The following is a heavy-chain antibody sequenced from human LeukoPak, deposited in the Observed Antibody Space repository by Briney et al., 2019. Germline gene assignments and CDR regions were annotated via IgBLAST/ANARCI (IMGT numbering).Heavy chain of an antibody. V-gene: IGHV1-69*04. Sequence: ASVKVSCKASGGIFNSYTITWVRQAPGQGLEWMGRIIPILGIANYAQKFQGRVTITADKSTSTAYMELSSLRSEDTAVYYCARDTGYYYDSSGPFDYWGQGTLVTVSS. D-gene: IGHD3-22*01. CDR1: GGIFNSYT. CDR2: IIPILGIA. CDR3: ARDTGYYYDSSGPFDY. J-gene: IGHJ4*02.